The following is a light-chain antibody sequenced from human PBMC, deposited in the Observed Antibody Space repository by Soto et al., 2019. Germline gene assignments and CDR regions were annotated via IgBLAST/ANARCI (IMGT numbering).Light chain of an antibody. V-gene: IGKV3-11*01. CDR3: QQRSKWLLT. CDR2: DAS. Sequence: EIVLTQSPATLSLSPGERATLSCRASQSVSSYLAWYQQKPGKAPRLLIYDASNRATGIPARFSGSGSGTDFTLTISSLEPEDFAVYYCQQRSKWLLTFGGGTKVEIK. J-gene: IGKJ4*01. CDR1: QSVSSY.